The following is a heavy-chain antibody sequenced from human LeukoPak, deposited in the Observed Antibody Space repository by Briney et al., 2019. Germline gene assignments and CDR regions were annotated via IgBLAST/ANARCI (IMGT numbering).Heavy chain of an antibody. Sequence: SETLSLTCTVSRGSISDSSYYWALIRQPPGKGLEWIGSIYYSGTTYYNPSLKSRVTISVDTSKNQFSLKLSSVTAADTAVYFCARGDPEYFDYWGQGTLVTVSS. CDR3: ARGDPEYFDY. D-gene: IGHD1-26*01. J-gene: IGHJ4*02. V-gene: IGHV4-39*07. CDR2: IYYSGTT. CDR1: RGSISDSSYY.